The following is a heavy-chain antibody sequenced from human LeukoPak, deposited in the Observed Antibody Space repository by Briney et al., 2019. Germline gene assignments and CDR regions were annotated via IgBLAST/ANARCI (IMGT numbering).Heavy chain of an antibody. Sequence: SETLSLTCAVYGGSFSGYYWSWIRQPPGKGLEWIGEINHSGSTNYNPSLKSRVTISVDTSKNQFSLKLSYVTAADTAVYYCARHGSSSGESEFDYWGQGTLVTVSS. CDR3: ARHGSSSGESEFDY. D-gene: IGHD6-6*01. CDR1: GGSFSGYY. J-gene: IGHJ4*02. CDR2: INHSGST. V-gene: IGHV4-34*01.